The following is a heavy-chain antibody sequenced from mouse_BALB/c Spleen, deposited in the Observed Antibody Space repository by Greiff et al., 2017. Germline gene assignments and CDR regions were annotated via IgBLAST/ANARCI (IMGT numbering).Heavy chain of an antibody. V-gene: IGHV5-6-5*01. CDR3: ARGHYGNHFDY. D-gene: IGHD2-1*01. Sequence: EVKLVESGGGLVQPGGSLKLSCAASGFTFSSYTMSWVRQTPEKRLEWVASISSGGSTYYPDSVKGRFTISRDNARNILYLQMSSLRSEDTAMYYCARGHYGNHFDYWGQGTTLTVSS. CDR1: GFTFSSYT. J-gene: IGHJ2*01. CDR2: ISSGGST.